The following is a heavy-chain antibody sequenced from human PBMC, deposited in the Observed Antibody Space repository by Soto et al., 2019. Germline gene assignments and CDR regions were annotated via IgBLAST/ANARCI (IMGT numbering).Heavy chain of an antibody. V-gene: IGHV1-46*01. CDR1: GYTLTSYY. CDR2: INPSGGST. D-gene: IGHD3-9*01. Sequence: ASVKVSCKASGYTLTSYYMHWVRQAPGQGLAWMGIINPSGGSTSYAQNYQGRITMTSDTSTTTVYMELSSLRSEDTAVYSCARGDYDVLTGYYPLDYWGQGTLVTVSS. J-gene: IGHJ4*02. CDR3: ARGDYDVLTGYYPLDY.